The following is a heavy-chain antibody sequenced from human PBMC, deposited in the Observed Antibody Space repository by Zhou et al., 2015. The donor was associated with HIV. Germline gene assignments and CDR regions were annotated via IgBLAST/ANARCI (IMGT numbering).Heavy chain of an antibody. Sequence: QVQLVQPGVEVKKPGSLLRVSCTTSPEVYATSVINWVRQAPGRGLEWLGGITPDFGTVNSAPKFQDRVRLSADESTTTVYLELANLKFDDTAVYYCAGRDSSAYRAYYFYALDVWGQGTSVIVSS. J-gene: IGHJ6*02. CDR1: PEVYATSV. D-gene: IGHD6-19*01. V-gene: IGHV1-69*13. CDR3: AGRDSSAYRAYYFYALDV. CDR2: ITPDFGTV.